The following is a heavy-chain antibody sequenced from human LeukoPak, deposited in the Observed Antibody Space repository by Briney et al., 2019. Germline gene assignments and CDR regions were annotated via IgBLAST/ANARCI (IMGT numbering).Heavy chain of an antibody. CDR3: ARDPHLHAFDY. J-gene: IGHJ4*02. Sequence: SETLSLTCTVSGGSISSSSYYWGWIRQPPGTGLEWIGSIYYSGSTYYNPSLKSRVTISVDTSKNQFSLKLSSVTAADTAVYYCARDPHLHAFDYWGQGTLVTVSS. V-gene: IGHV4-39*07. CDR1: GGSISSSSYY. CDR2: IYYSGST.